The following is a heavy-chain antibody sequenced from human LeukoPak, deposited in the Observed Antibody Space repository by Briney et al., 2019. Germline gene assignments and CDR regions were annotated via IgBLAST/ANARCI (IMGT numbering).Heavy chain of an antibody. V-gene: IGHV1-69*05. Sequence: ASVKVSCKASGGTFSSYAISWVRQAPGQGLEWMGGIIPIFGTANYAQKFQGRVTITTDESTSTAYMELSSLRSEDTAVYYCARRKDIDGGFDYWGQGTLVTVSS. CDR1: GGTFSSYA. CDR2: IIPIFGTA. J-gene: IGHJ4*02. CDR3: ARRKDIDGGFDY. D-gene: IGHD2-15*01.